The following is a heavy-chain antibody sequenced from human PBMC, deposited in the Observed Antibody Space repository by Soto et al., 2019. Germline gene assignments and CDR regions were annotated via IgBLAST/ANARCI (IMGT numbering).Heavy chain of an antibody. J-gene: IGHJ6*02. D-gene: IGHD3-3*01. CDR1: GGSISSGGYY. CDR3: ARDTIFGVVSPNQYYYGMDV. V-gene: IGHV4-31*03. CDR2: IYYSGST. Sequence: SETLSLTCTVSGGSISSGGYYWSWIRQHPGKGLEWIGYIYYSGSTYYNPSLKSRVTISVDTSKNQFSLKLSSVTAADTAVYYCARDTIFGVVSPNQYYYGMDVWGQGTTVTVSS.